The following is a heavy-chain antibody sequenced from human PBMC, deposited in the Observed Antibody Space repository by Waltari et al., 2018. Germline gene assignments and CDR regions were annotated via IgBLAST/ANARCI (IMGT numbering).Heavy chain of an antibody. J-gene: IGHJ5*02. V-gene: IGHV1-46*01. CDR2: NPSGGST. CDR3: ARAALPAAIEGWFDP. D-gene: IGHD2-2*02. Sequence: NPSGGSTSYAQKFQGRVTMTRDTSTSTVYMELSSLRSEDTAVYYCARAALPAAIEGWFDPWGQGTLVTVSS.